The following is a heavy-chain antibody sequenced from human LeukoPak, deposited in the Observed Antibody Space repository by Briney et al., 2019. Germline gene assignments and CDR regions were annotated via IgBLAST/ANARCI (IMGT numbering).Heavy chain of an antibody. D-gene: IGHD2-2*01. CDR3: AREAYCSSTSCYRRGHAFDI. J-gene: IGHJ3*02. CDR2: INHSGST. CDR1: GGSFCGYY. V-gene: IGHV4-34*01. Sequence: SETLSLTCAVYGGSFCGYYWSWIRQPPGKGLEWIGEINHSGSTNYNPSLKSRVTISVDTSKNQFSLKLSSVTAADTAVYYCAREAYCSSTSCYRRGHAFDIWGQGTMVTVSS.